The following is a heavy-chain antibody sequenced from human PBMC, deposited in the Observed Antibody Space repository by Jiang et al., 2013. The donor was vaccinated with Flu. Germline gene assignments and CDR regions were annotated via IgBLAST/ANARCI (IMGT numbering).Heavy chain of an antibody. CDR3: ARVGGIVVPYAFDI. Sequence: NPSGGSTSYAQKFQGRVTMTRDTSTSTVYMELSSLRSEDTAVYYCARVGGIVVPYAFDIWGQGTMVTVSS. CDR2: NPSGGST. V-gene: IGHV1-46*01. D-gene: IGHD3-22*01. J-gene: IGHJ3*02.